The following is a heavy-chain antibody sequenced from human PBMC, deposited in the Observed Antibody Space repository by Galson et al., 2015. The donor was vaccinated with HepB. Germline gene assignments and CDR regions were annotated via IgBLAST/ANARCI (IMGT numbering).Heavy chain of an antibody. Sequence: SVKVSCKASGGTFSSYAISWVRQAPGQGLEWMGWINAYNGDTNFAQKLQGRVTMTTDTSTSTAYMELRSLRSDDTAVYFCARDGSGNWGDYWGQGTLVTVSS. CDR1: GGTFSSYA. J-gene: IGHJ4*02. CDR3: ARDGSGNWGDY. D-gene: IGHD3-10*01. CDR2: INAYNGDT. V-gene: IGHV1-18*01.